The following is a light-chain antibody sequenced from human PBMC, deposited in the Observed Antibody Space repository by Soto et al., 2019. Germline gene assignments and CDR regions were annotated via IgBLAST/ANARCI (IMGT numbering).Light chain of an antibody. CDR2: GAS. J-gene: IGKJ5*01. CDR3: QQYNNWPVT. CDR1: QSVSSN. V-gene: IGKV3-15*01. Sequence: EIVMTQSPATLSVSPAERSTLSCSASQSVSSNLAWYQQKPGQAPRLLIYGASTRATGIPARFSGSGSGTEFTLTISSLQSEDSAVYYCQQYNNWPVTFGQGTRLEI.